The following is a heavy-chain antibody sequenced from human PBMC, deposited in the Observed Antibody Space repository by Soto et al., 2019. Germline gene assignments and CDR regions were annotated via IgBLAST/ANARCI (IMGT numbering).Heavy chain of an antibody. V-gene: IGHV4-61*01. CDR1: GGSVSSGSYY. CDR2: IYYSGST. J-gene: IGHJ3*02. Sequence: PSETLSLTCTVSGGSVSSGSYYWSWIRQPPGKGLEWIGYIYYSGSTNYNPSLKSRVTISVDTSKNQFSLKLSSVTAADTAVYYCARPHEGIAVAAFAFDIWGQGTMVTVSS. D-gene: IGHD6-19*01. CDR3: ARPHEGIAVAAFAFDI.